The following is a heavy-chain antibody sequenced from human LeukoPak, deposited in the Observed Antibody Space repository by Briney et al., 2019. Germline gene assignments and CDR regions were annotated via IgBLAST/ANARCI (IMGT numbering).Heavy chain of an antibody. CDR3: ARDTTVTTSHYYYYMDV. V-gene: IGHV4-4*07. CDR1: GGSISSYY. CDR2: IYTSGST. Sequence: SETLSLTCTVSGGSISSYYWSWIRQPAGKGLEWIGRIYTSGSTNYNPSLKSRVTMSVDTSKNQFSLKLSSMTAADTAVYYCARDTTVTTSHYYYYMDVWGKGTTVTISS. D-gene: IGHD4-17*01. J-gene: IGHJ6*03.